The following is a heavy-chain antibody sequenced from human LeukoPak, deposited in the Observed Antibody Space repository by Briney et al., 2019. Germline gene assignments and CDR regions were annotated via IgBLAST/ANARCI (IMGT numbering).Heavy chain of an antibody. D-gene: IGHD6-19*01. V-gene: IGHV4-59*01. CDR2: MYYSGTT. Sequence: SETLSLTCTVSGGSIGGYYWSWIRQPPGKGLEWIGYMYYSGTTNYNPSLKSRVTISVDTSKNQFSLNLSSVTAADTAVYYCARLPCIAESGKPVDYWGQGTLVTVSS. J-gene: IGHJ4*02. CDR1: GGSIGGYY. CDR3: ARLPCIAESGKPVDY.